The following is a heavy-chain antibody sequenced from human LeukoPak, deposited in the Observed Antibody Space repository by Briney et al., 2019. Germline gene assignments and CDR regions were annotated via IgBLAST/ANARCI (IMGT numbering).Heavy chain of an antibody. CDR2: IYTSGST. V-gene: IGHV4-61*02. CDR1: GGSISSGSYF. Sequence: SETLSLTCTVSGGSISSGSYFWSWIRQPAGKRLEWIGRIYTSGSTSYNFFLKSRVTISIDTSKNQFSLKLNSVTAADTAVYYCARSLLYDTSVWGQGTLVAVSS. J-gene: IGHJ4*02. D-gene: IGHD3-22*01. CDR3: ARSLLYDTSV.